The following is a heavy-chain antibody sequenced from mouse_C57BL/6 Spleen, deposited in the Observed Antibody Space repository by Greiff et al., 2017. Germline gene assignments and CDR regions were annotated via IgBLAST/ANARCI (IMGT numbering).Heavy chain of an antibody. V-gene: IGHV1-50*01. CDR1: GYTFTSYW. CDR2: IDPSDSHT. CDR3: ARFTTVRDY. J-gene: IGHJ2*01. D-gene: IGHD1-1*01. Sequence: QVQLQQSGAELVKPGASVKLSCKASGYTFTSYWMQWVKQRPGQGLEWIGEIDPSDSHTNYNQKFKGKATLTVDTSSSTAYMQLSSLTSEDSAVYYCARFTTVRDYWGQGTTLTVSS.